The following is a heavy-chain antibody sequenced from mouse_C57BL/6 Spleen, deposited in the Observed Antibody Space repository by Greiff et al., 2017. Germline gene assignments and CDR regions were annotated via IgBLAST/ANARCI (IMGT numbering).Heavy chain of an antibody. CDR1: GFSLTSYG. CDR2: IWRGGST. D-gene: IGHD1-1*01. J-gene: IGHJ4*01. CDR3: AKNYGSVYAMDY. Sequence: VKLQQSGPGLVQPSQSLSITCTVSGFSLTSYGVHWVRQSPGKGLEWLGVIWRGGSTDYNAAFMSRLSITKDNSKSQVFFKMNSLQADDTAIYYCAKNYGSVYAMDYWGQGTSVTVSS. V-gene: IGHV2-5*01.